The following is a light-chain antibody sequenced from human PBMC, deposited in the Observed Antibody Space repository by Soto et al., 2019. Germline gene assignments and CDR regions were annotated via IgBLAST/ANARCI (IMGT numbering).Light chain of an antibody. Sequence: DILMTQSPLSLSASVGERVTIACRASQSIDNYLNWYQQTPGKAPKLLIYDASRLESGVPSRFSGSGSGTEFTLTISSLQPDDFATYYCQQYSNYWTFGQGTKVDIK. CDR3: QQYSNYWT. CDR2: DAS. CDR1: QSIDNY. V-gene: IGKV1-5*01. J-gene: IGKJ1*01.